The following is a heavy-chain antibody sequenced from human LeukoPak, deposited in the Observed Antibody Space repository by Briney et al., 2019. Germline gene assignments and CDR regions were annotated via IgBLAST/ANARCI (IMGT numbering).Heavy chain of an antibody. V-gene: IGHV3-9*01. J-gene: IGHJ5*02. CDR1: GFTFDDYA. Sequence: GRSLRLSCAASGFTFDDYAMHWVRQAPGKGLEWVSGISWNSGSMDYADSVKGRFTISRDSAKNSLYLQMNSLRAEDTAVYYCARMITMLRPFDPWGQGTLVTVSS. CDR2: ISWNSGSM. D-gene: IGHD3-10*01. CDR3: ARMITMLRPFDP.